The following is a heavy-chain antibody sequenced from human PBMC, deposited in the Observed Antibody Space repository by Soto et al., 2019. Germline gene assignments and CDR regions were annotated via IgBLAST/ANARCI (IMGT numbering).Heavy chain of an antibody. CDR3: ARDLYRS. CDR1: GFTFSSYA. D-gene: IGHD3-16*02. J-gene: IGHJ6*02. Sequence: GGSLRLSCAASGFTFSSYAMHWVRQAPGKGLEWVAVISYDGSNKYYADSVKGRFTISRDNSKNTLYLQMNGLRAEDTAVYYCARDLYRSWGQGTTVTVSS. V-gene: IGHV3-30-3*01. CDR2: ISYDGSNK.